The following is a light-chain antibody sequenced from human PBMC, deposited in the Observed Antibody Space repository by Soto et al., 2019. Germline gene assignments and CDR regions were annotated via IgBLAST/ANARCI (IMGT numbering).Light chain of an antibody. Sequence: DIQMTQSPSTLSASVGDRVTVTCRASRSISTWLAWYQQKPGNAPKLLLHHASILESGVPSRFSGSGSGTEFTITISSLQPDDFATYYCQQHLFFWTFGQGTKVEIK. J-gene: IGKJ1*01. CDR2: HAS. CDR3: QQHLFFWT. CDR1: RSISTW. V-gene: IGKV1-5*01.